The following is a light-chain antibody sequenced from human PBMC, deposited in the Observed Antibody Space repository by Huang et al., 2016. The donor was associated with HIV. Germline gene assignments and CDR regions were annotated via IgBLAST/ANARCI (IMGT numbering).Light chain of an antibody. CDR3: QQSYNTPT. V-gene: IGKV1-39*01. CDR1: QRINSY. J-gene: IGKJ1*01. Sequence: DIQMTQSPYSLSASVGDRVTITCRASQRINSYLNWYQQKPGKAPNLLIYGASSLQSGVPSRFSGIGSGTYFTLTISSLQPEDFATYYCQQSYNTPTFGHGTKVEI. CDR2: GAS.